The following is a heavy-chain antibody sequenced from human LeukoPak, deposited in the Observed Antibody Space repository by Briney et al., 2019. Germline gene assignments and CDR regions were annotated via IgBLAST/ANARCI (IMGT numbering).Heavy chain of an antibody. Sequence: GGSLRLSCTASGFPFNSYAMSWVRQAPGKGLEWVSSISSSGGSAYYADSVKGRFTISRDNSKNTLNLQMNTLRAEDTAIYYCAIASDYWVDYWGQGTLVTVSS. D-gene: IGHD3-22*01. CDR3: AIASDYWVDY. J-gene: IGHJ4*02. CDR2: ISSSGGSA. CDR1: GFPFNSYA. V-gene: IGHV3-23*01.